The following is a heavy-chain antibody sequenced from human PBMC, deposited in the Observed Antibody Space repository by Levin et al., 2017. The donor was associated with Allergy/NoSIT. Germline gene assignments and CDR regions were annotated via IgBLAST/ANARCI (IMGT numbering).Heavy chain of an antibody. CDR3: ARDHGGSGSWYYFDY. CDR2: ISSSSIYI. D-gene: IGHD6-19*01. J-gene: IGHJ4*02. Sequence: LSLTCAASGFPFDTYTITWVRQAPGKGLEWVSSISSSSIYIYYADSVRDRFTISRDNAKNSLYLQMSSLRAEDTAVYYCARDHGGSGSWYYFDYWGQGTLVTVSS. CDR1: GFPFDTYT. V-gene: IGHV3-21*01.